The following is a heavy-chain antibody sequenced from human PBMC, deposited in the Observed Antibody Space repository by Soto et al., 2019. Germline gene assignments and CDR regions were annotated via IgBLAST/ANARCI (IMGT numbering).Heavy chain of an antibody. J-gene: IGHJ6*02. CDR1: GYTFTSYG. V-gene: IGHV1-18*01. D-gene: IGHD3-10*02. CDR3: VIAGGNCSGSYYNAGQMDYYYYGMEV. CDR2: ISAYNGNT. Sequence: QVQLVQSGAEVKKPGASVKVSCKASGYTFTSYGISWVRQAPGQGLEWMGWISAYNGNTNYAQKLQGRVTMTTDTSTSTAYMELRSLRSDDTSVYYCVIAGGNCSGSYYNAGQMDYYYYGMEVWGQGTTVTVSS.